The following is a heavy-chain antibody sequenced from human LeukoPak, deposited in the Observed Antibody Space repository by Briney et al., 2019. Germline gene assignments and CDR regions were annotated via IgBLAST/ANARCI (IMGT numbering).Heavy chain of an antibody. CDR3: ARAVGGAFYMDV. V-gene: IGHV3-53*01. CDR1: GLTVNSSF. Sequence: GGSLRLSCVAAGLTVNSSFISWFRQAPGKGLEWVSVFYSGGATYFADSVKGRFTMSRDNSKNTLYLQMNNLRAEDTGMYYCARAVGGAFYMDVWGKGTTVTVSS. CDR2: FYSGGAT. D-gene: IGHD2-15*01. J-gene: IGHJ6*03.